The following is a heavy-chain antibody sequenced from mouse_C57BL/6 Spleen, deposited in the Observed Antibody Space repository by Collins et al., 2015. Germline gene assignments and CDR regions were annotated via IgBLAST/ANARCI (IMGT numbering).Heavy chain of an antibody. J-gene: IGHJ3*01. CDR2: INTHSGVP. CDR3: ARSMITTDEAWFAY. Sequence: QIQLVQSGPELKKPGETVRISCKASGYTFTTAGMQWVQKMPGKGLKWIGWINTHSGVPKYAEDFKGRFAFSLETSASTAYLQISNLKNEDTATYFCARSMITTDEAWFAYWGQGTLVTVSA. V-gene: IGHV9-4*02. D-gene: IGHD2-4*01. CDR1: GYTFTTAG.